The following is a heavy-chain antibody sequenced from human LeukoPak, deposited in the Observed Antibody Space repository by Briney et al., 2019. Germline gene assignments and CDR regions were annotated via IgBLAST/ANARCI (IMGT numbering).Heavy chain of an antibody. CDR1: GGSISNYY. D-gene: IGHD1-26*01. Sequence: SETLSLTCTVSGGSISNYYWSWIRQPPGKGLEWIGYIYYSGSTNYNPSLKSRVTISVDTSKNQFSLKLSSVTAADTAVYYCARSPGRGAYLDYWGQGTLVTVSS. V-gene: IGHV4-59*01. CDR3: ARSPGRGAYLDY. CDR2: IYYSGST. J-gene: IGHJ4*02.